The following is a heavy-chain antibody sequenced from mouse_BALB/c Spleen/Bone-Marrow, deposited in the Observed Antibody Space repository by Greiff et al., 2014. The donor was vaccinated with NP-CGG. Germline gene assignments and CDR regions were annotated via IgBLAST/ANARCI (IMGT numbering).Heavy chain of an antibody. V-gene: IGHV5-6*02. CDR3: ARQYGNFGVMDY. J-gene: IGHJ4*01. Sequence: DVMLVESGGDLVKPGGSLKPSCAASGFTFSKYGMSWVRQTPDKRLEWVANISSGGSYTYYPDSVKGRFTISRDNAKNTLYLQMSSLKSEDTAMYYCARQYGNFGVMDYWGQGTSVTVSS. CDR1: GFTFSKYG. CDR2: ISSGGSYT. D-gene: IGHD2-1*01.